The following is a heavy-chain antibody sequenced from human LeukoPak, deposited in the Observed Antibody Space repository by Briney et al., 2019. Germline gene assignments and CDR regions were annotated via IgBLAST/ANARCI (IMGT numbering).Heavy chain of an antibody. Sequence: GGSLRLSCVASGFTFSTYWMSWVRQAPGKGLEWVANINQDGSEKYSVDSVKGRFTISRDNAKNSLYLQMDSLRAEDTAVYYCARVATGYSRAYSDFWGQGTLVTVSS. D-gene: IGHD2-15*01. CDR2: INQDGSEK. CDR1: GFTFSTYW. CDR3: ARVATGYSRAYSDF. V-gene: IGHV3-7*05. J-gene: IGHJ4*02.